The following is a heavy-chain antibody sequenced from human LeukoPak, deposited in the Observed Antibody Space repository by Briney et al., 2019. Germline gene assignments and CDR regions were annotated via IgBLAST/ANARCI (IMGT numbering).Heavy chain of an antibody. J-gene: IGHJ4*02. Sequence: ASVKVSCKTSGFTFTSYGFTWVRQAPGQGAEWMGWISAYNGNTNYAQKLRGRVTMTTDTSTSTVYMELRSLTSDDTAVYYCARGGLSSSGCDFWGPGTLVSVSS. V-gene: IGHV1-18*01. D-gene: IGHD6-19*01. CDR2: ISAYNGNT. CDR3: ARGGLSSSGCDF. CDR1: GFTFTSYG.